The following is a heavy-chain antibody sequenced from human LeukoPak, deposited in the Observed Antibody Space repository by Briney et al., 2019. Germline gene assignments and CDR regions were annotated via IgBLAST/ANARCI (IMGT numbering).Heavy chain of an antibody. CDR3: ARGKKYLAFDY. J-gene: IGHJ4*02. D-gene: IGHD5-12*01. V-gene: IGHV1-18*01. CDR2: ISTNNGNT. Sequence: ASVRVSCKASGYTFTTYDIGWVRQAPGQGLEWLGWISTNNGNTNHIQKLRGRVTMTTDTSTSTAHLEVRSLTSDDTAVYYCARGKKYLAFDYWGLGTLITVSS. CDR1: GYTFTTYD.